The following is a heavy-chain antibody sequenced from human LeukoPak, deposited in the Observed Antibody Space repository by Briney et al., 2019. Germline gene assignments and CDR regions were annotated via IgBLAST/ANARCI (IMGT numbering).Heavy chain of an antibody. J-gene: IGHJ4*02. CDR3: ARDAQSSIAAALDY. CDR2: ISYDGSNK. V-gene: IGHV3-30*04. CDR1: GFTFSSYA. D-gene: IGHD6-13*01. Sequence: GGSLRLSCAASGFTFSSYAMHWVRQAPGKGLEWVAVISYDGSNKYYADSVKGRFTISRDNAKNSLYLQMNSLRAEDTAVYYCARDAQSSIAAALDYWGQGTLVTVSS.